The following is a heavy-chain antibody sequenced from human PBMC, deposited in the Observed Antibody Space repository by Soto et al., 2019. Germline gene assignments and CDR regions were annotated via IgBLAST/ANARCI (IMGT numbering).Heavy chain of an antibody. V-gene: IGHV3-74*01. D-gene: IGHD4-17*01. CDR2: INSDGSST. CDR3: ARVQAVEDYGDLPKPGG. Sequence: GGSLRLSSAASGFTFSSYWMHWVRQAPGKGLVWVSRINSDGSSTSYADSVKGRFTISRDNAKNTLYLQMNSLRAEDTAVYYCARVQAVEDYGDLPKPGGWGQGTLVTVSS. CDR1: GFTFSSYW. J-gene: IGHJ4*02.